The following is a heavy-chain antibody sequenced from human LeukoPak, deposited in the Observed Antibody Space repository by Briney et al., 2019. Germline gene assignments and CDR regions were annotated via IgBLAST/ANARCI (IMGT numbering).Heavy chain of an antibody. J-gene: IGHJ6*02. V-gene: IGHV1-24*01. Sequence: ASVTVSFKVSGYTLTELSMHWVRQAPGKGLEWMGGFDPEDGETIYAQKFQGRVTMTEDTSTDTAYMELSSLRSEDTAVYYCATDGVAGYYYYYGMDVWGQGTTVTVSS. D-gene: IGHD6-19*01. CDR1: GYTLTELS. CDR2: FDPEDGET. CDR3: ATDGVAGYYYYYGMDV.